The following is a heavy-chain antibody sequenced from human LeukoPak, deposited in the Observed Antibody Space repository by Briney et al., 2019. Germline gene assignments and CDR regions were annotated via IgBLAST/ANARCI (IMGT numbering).Heavy chain of an antibody. J-gene: IGHJ3*02. Sequence: SETLSLTCTVSGGSISSYYWSWIRQPPGKGLEWVGYNYYSGSTNYNPSLKSRVTMSVDTSKNQLSLKLSSVTAADTDVYYRARDKDYFDSGGAFDIWGQGKMVTVSS. CDR2: NYYSGST. CDR1: GGSISSYY. D-gene: IGHD3-22*01. CDR3: ARDKDYFDSGGAFDI. V-gene: IGHV4-59*01.